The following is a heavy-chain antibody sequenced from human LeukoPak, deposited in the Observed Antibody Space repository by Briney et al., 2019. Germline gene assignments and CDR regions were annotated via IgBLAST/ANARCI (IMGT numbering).Heavy chain of an antibody. V-gene: IGHV4-59*01. CDR1: GGSISSYY. Sequence: SETLSLTCTVSGGSISSYYWSWIRQPPGKGLEWIGYIYYSGSTNYNPSLKSRVTISVDTSKSQFSLKLSSVTAADTAVYYCARSEYSSSWALFDYWGQGTLVTVSS. CDR2: IYYSGST. J-gene: IGHJ4*02. D-gene: IGHD6-13*01. CDR3: ARSEYSSSWALFDY.